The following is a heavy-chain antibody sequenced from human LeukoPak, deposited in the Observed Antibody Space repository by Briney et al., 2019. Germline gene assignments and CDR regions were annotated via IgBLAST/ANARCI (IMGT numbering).Heavy chain of an antibody. J-gene: IGHJ4*02. CDR1: GYTFTSYD. CDR3: ARGCSSTSCHSRDFDY. D-gene: IGHD2-2*01. V-gene: IGHV1-8*01. CDR2: MNPNSGNT. Sequence: ASVKVTCKASGYTFTSYDINWVRQATGQGLEWMGWMNPNSGNTGYAQKFQGRVTMTRNTSISTAYMELSSLRSEDTAVYYCARGCSSTSCHSRDFDYWGPGTLVTVSS.